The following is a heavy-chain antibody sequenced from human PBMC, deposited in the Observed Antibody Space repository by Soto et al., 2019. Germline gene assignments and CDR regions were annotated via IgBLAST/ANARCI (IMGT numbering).Heavy chain of an antibody. J-gene: IGHJ4*02. CDR2: IYWDDDK. CDR1: GFSLTTSGVG. V-gene: IGHV2-5*02. D-gene: IGHD3-3*01. Sequence: QITLNESGPTQVKPRQTLTLTCTFSGFSLTTSGVGVVWIRQSPGKAPEWLALIYWDDDKRYSPSLKSRLTITKDTSKNQVVLTMADLDPADTATYYCAHIVLRTVFGLVTTTAIYFDFWGQGTPVAVSS. CDR3: AHIVLRTVFGLVTTTAIYFDF.